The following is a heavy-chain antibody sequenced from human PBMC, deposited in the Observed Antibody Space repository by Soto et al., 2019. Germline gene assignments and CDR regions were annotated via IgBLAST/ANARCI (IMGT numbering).Heavy chain of an antibody. CDR2: INAGNGNT. CDR1: GYTFTIYA. CDR3: ARVYYDSSGYWYFDY. D-gene: IGHD3-22*01. J-gene: IGHJ4*02. V-gene: IGHV1-3*01. Sequence: ASVKVSCKASGYTFTIYAMHWVRQAPGQRLEWMGWINAGNGNTKYSQKLQGRVTMTTDTSTSTAYMELRSLRSDDTAVYYCARVYYDSSGYWYFDYWGQGTLVTV.